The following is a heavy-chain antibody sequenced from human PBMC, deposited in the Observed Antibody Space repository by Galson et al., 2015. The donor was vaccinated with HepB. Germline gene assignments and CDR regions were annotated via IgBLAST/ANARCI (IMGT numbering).Heavy chain of an antibody. D-gene: IGHD6-19*01. CDR2: IYYSGST. V-gene: IGHV4-39*01. J-gene: IGHJ4*02. Sequence: SETLSLTCTVSGGSISSSSYYWGWIRQPPGKGLEWIGSIYYSGSTYYNPSLKSRVTISVDTSKNQFSLKLSSVTAADTAVYYCARGSSGWYLYFDYWGQGTLVTVSS. CDR3: ARGSSGWYLYFDY. CDR1: GGSISSSSYY.